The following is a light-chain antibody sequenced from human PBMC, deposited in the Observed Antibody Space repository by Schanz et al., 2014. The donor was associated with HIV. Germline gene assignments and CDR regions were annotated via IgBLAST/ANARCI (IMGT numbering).Light chain of an antibody. CDR2: GAS. J-gene: IGKJ3*01. V-gene: IGKV3-20*01. Sequence: EIVLTQSPGTLSVSPGERATLSCRASQSVNSNLAWYQQRVGQAPRLLIYGASSRATGIPDRFSGSGSGTDFTLTISRLEPEDFAVYYCQQYDSSPPTFGPGTKVDIK. CDR3: QQYDSSPPT. CDR1: QSVNSN.